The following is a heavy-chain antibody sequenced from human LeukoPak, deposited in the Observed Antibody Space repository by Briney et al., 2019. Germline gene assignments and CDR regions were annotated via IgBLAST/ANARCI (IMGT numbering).Heavy chain of an antibody. D-gene: IGHD3-16*02. CDR1: GYTLTELS. CDR2: FDPEDGET. V-gene: IGHV1-24*01. CDR3: ARAADYVWGSYRFGLDY. J-gene: IGHJ4*02. Sequence: ASVKVSCKVSGYTLTELSMHWVRQAPGKGLEWMGGFDPEDGETIYAQKFQGRVTMTEDTSTDTAYMELSSLRAEDTAVYYCARAADYVWGSYRFGLDYWGQGTLVTVSS.